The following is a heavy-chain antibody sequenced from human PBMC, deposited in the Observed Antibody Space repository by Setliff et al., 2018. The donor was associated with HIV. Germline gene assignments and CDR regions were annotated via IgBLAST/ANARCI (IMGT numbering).Heavy chain of an antibody. CDR2: IYHSGST. V-gene: IGHV4-38-2*01. CDR1: GYSISSGYY. D-gene: IGHD2-8*01. J-gene: IGHJ3*02. Sequence: PSETLSLTCAVSGYSISSGYYWGWIRQPPGKGLEWIGSIYHSGSTYSSPSLKSRVTISVDTSKNQFSLKLTSVTAADTAVYYCARPIEGYYDAFHIWGQGTLVT. CDR3: ARPIEGYYDAFHI.